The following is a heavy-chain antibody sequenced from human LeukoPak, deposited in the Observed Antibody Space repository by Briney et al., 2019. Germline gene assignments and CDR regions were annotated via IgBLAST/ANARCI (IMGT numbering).Heavy chain of an antibody. J-gene: IGHJ4*02. CDR3: SNGIYDKSY. Sequence: GGSLRLSCTASGFTFTTYWMAWVRQAPGKGLEWVANIKQDGSEAYYAESVGGRFTISRDNAKNSLYLQMKSLRAEDTSVYYCSNGIYDKSYWGQGTLVTVSS. V-gene: IGHV3-7*01. D-gene: IGHD3-22*01. CDR1: GFTFTTYW. CDR2: IKQDGSEA.